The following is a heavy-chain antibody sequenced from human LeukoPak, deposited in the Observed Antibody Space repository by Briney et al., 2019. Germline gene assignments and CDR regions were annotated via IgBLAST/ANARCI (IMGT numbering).Heavy chain of an antibody. J-gene: IGHJ4*02. CDR2: ISNNGGYT. CDR1: GFNFSSSA. V-gene: IGHV3-23*01. CDR3: VRSLDY. Sequence: PGGSLRLSCAASGFNFSSSAMSWVRQAPGKGLEWVSAISNNGGYTYYADSVQGRFTISRDNSKSTLCLQMNSLRAEDTAVYYCVRSLDYWGQGTLVTVSS.